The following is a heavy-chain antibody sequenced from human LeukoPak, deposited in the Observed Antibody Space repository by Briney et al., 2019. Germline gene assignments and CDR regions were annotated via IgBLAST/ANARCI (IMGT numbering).Heavy chain of an antibody. V-gene: IGHV4-59*01. CDR1: GGSISSYY. CDR3: ARDSGQQLFDY. Sequence: SETLSLTCTVSGGSISSYYWSWIRQPAGKGLEWIGYIYYSGSTNYNPSLKSRVIISVDTSKNQFSLKLSSVTAADTAVYYCARDSGQQLFDYWGQGTLVTVSS. D-gene: IGHD6-13*01. J-gene: IGHJ4*02. CDR2: IYYSGST.